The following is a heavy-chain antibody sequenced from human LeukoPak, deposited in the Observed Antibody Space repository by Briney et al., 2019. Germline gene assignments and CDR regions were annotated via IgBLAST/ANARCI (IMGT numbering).Heavy chain of an antibody. D-gene: IGHD3-9*01. Sequence: GGSLRLSCAASGFTFSHYGMHWVRQAPGKGLEWVAFIRYDGSNKYYADSVKGRFTISRDNSKNTLYLQMNSLRAEDTAVYYCAKGPGSGPYYDILTGYLGYWGQGTLVTVSS. CDR3: AKGPGSGPYYDILTGYLGY. CDR1: GFTFSHYG. V-gene: IGHV3-30*02. J-gene: IGHJ4*02. CDR2: IRYDGSNK.